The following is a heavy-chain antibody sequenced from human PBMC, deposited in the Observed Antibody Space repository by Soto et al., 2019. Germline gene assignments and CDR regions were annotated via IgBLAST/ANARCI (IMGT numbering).Heavy chain of an antibody. CDR3: ARVPAP. CDR2: IYHSGTT. V-gene: IGHV4-30-2*01. Sequence: SETLSLTCAVSGGSISSGGYSWSWFRQPPGKGLEWIGCIYHSGTTYYNPSLKSRVTISVDRSKNQFSLKLSSVTAADTAVYYCARVPAPWGQGTLVTVSS. J-gene: IGHJ4*02. CDR1: GGSISSGGYS.